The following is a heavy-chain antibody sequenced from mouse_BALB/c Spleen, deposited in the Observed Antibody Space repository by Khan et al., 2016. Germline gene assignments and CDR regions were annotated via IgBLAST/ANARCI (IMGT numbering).Heavy chain of an antibody. CDR3: AGYDYDWGFAY. CDR1: GYTFSSYW. J-gene: IGHJ3*01. D-gene: IGHD2-4*01. Sequence: QVQLKESGAELMKPGASVKISCKATGYTFSSYWIEWVKQRPGHGLEWIGEILPGSGSTNYNEKFKGKATFTADTSSNTAYMQLSSLTSEDSAVYYCAGYDYDWGFAYWGEGTLVTVSA. CDR2: ILPGSGST. V-gene: IGHV1-9*01.